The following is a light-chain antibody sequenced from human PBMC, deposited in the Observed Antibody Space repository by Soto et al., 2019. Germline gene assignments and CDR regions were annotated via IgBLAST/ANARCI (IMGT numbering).Light chain of an antibody. V-gene: IGKV3-20*01. CDR2: GAS. J-gene: IGKJ1*01. CDR1: QSINRNN. CDR3: QHYDSALWT. Sequence: EIVLTQSPGTLSLSPGERAILSCRASQSINRNNFAWYQQKPGQAPRLLIYGASSRATGIPDRFSGSEAGTDFTLTISRVEPEDFAVYYCQHYDSALWTFGQGTKVEIK.